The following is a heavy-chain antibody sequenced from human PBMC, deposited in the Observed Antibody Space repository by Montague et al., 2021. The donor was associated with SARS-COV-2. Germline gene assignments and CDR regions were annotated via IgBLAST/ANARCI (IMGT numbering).Heavy chain of an antibody. V-gene: IGHV3-48*04. Sequence: SLRLSCAASGFTFSSYSVNWVRQAPGKGLEWISYISSSTNIIYYAGSVKGRFTISRDNARSSLYLQMNSLRVDDTAVFYCAKDLVLRAARPDALDVWGQGTVVTVSS. J-gene: IGHJ3*01. CDR3: AKDLVLRAARPDALDV. CDR2: ISSSTNII. D-gene: IGHD6-6*01. CDR1: GFTFSSYS.